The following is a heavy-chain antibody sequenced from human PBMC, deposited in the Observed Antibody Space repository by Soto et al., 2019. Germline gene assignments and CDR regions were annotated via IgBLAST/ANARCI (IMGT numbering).Heavy chain of an antibody. V-gene: IGHV4-39*01. CDR3: SRRAPEGFDP. CDR2: INSSGST. J-gene: IGHJ5*02. Sequence: SETLSLTCTVSGGSFGSSAYYWGWIRRAPGKGLEWIGSINSSGSTFSNPPLKSRVTLSVATSKNQFSLKLTSVTAADTALYYCSRRAPEGFDPWGQGTLVTVSS. CDR1: GGSFGSSAYY.